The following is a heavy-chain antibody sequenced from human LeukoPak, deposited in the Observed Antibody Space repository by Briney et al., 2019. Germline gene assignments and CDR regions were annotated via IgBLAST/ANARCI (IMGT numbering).Heavy chain of an antibody. Sequence: PSETLSLTCAVYGGSFSGYYWSWIRQPPGKGLEWIGEINHSGSTNYNPSLKSRVTISVDTSKNQFSLKLSSVTAADTAVYYCARAPQATVTSYSYYYMDVWGKGTTVTVSS. J-gene: IGHJ6*03. CDR2: INHSGST. CDR3: ARAPQATVTSYSYYYMDV. CDR1: GGSFSGYY. D-gene: IGHD4-11*01. V-gene: IGHV4-34*01.